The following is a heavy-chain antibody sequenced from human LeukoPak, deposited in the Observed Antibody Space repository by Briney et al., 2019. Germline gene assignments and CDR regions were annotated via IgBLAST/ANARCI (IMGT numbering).Heavy chain of an antibody. CDR3: ARWGLVAPGTYYYYYMDV. CDR2: INAYDGDT. CDR1: GYTFTNYG. Sequence: ASVKVSCKDSGYTFTNYGVSWVRQAPGQGLEWMGWINAYDGDTHYAQNLQGRLTMTTDTSTSMAFMELRSLRPDDTAVYFCARWGLVAPGTYYYYYMDVWGRGTTVTASS. V-gene: IGHV1-18*01. J-gene: IGHJ6*03. D-gene: IGHD2-2*01.